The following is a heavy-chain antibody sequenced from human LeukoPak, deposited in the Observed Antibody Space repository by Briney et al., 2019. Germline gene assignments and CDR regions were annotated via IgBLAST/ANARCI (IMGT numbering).Heavy chain of an antibody. CDR2: IYYSGST. CDR3: ARRGYYYDSSGYYYFDY. CDR1: GGSISNYY. Sequence: SETLPLTCTVSGGSISNYYWSWIRQPPGKGLEWIGSIYYSGSTNYNPSLKSRVTISVDTSKNQFSLKLSSVTAADTAVYYCARRGYYYDSSGYYYFDYWGQGTLVTVSS. J-gene: IGHJ4*02. D-gene: IGHD3-22*01. V-gene: IGHV4-59*01.